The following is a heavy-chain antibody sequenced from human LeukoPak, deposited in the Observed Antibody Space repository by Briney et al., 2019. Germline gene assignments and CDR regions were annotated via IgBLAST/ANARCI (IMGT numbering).Heavy chain of an antibody. CDR2: FGHNGGIT. Sequence: GSLRLSCAASGFTFSYYGMSWVRQAPGKGLEWVSGFGHNGGITYADSVKGRFTISRDNSKNTLYLQMNSLRAEDTAVYFCAKQAGWGGYFYFLPFDFWGRGTLVTVSS. CDR3: AKQAGWGGYFYFLPFDF. V-gene: IGHV3-23*01. J-gene: IGHJ4*02. D-gene: IGHD2-21*01. CDR1: GFTFSYYG.